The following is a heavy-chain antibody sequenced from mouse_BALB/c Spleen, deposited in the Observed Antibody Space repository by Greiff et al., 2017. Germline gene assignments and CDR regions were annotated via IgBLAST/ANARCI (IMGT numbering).Heavy chain of an antibody. CDR3: ARDKSVRRFAY. CDR1: GFTFTDYY. CDR2: IRNKANGYTT. D-gene: IGHD2-14*01. V-gene: IGHV7-3*02. J-gene: IGHJ3*01. Sequence: EVKLVESGGGLVQPGGSLRLSCATSGFTFTDYYMHWVRQPPGKALEWVGFIRNKANGYTTEYSASVTGRFTISRDNSQIFLYLQMNTVRAEDSATCYCARDKSVRRFAYWGQGTLVTVSA.